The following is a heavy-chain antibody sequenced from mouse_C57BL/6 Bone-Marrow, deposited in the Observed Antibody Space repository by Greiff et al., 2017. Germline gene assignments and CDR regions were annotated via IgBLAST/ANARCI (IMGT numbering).Heavy chain of an antibody. D-gene: IGHD2-3*01. CDR3: SEASAVYYCAKIYAGDY. CDR2: GQGLEWIG. J-gene: IGHJ4*01. CDR1: YTSSRRVH. V-gene: IGHV1-87*01. Sequence: QVQLQQSGPELARPWASVKISCQAFYTSSRRVHFAIRDTNYWMQRVKQRPGQGLEWIGAIDPGNGDTSYNQKFKGKATLTVDTSSSTAYMQLISLTSEASAVYYCAKIYAGDYWGQGTSVTVSS.